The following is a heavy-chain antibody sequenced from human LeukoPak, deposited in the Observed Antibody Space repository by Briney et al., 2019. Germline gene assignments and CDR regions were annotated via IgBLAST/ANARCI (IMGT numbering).Heavy chain of an antibody. Sequence: KPGGSLRLSCAASGFTFSSYSMNWVRQAPGKGLEWVSSISSSSSYIYYADSVKGRFTISRDNAKNSLYLQMNSLRAEDTAAYYCARDSDYYGSGSYYRGDYWGQGTPVTVSS. CDR1: GFTFSSYS. D-gene: IGHD3-10*01. J-gene: IGHJ4*02. CDR2: ISSSSSYI. V-gene: IGHV3-21*01. CDR3: ARDSDYYGSGSYYRGDY.